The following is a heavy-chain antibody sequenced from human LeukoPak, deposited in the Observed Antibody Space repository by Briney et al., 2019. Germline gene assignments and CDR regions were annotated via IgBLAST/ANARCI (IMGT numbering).Heavy chain of an antibody. CDR3: AHRLLSSSGAFDF. CDR2: IYWDDDK. Sequence: ESGPTLVKPTQTLTLTCDFSGFSLSSGAEGVGWVRQPPGKALEWLTLIYWDDDKRYNPSLNNRLSIAKDTSKNQVVLTLANLAPVDTATYYCAHRLLSSSGAFDFWGPGTKVTVSS. J-gene: IGHJ3*01. D-gene: IGHD2-15*01. V-gene: IGHV2-5*02. CDR1: GFSLSSGAEG.